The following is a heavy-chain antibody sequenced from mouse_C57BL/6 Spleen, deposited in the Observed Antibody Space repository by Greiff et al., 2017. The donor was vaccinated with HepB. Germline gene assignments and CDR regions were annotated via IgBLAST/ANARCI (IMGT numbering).Heavy chain of an antibody. CDR2: IDPEDGDT. Sequence: VQLQQSGAELVRPGASVKLSCTASGFNIKDYYMHWVKQRLEQGLEWIGRIDPEDGDTEYAPKFQGKATMTADTSSNTAYLQLSSLTSEDTAVYYCTTGLRTVYYFDYWGQGTTLTVSS. CDR3: TTGLRTVYYFDY. CDR1: GFNIKDYY. J-gene: IGHJ2*01. D-gene: IGHD2-4*01. V-gene: IGHV14-1*01.